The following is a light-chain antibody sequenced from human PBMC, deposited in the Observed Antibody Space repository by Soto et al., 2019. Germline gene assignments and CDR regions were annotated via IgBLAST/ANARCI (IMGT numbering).Light chain of an antibody. CDR2: GAS. CDR1: QSISSSY. CDR3: QQYGSSPYT. J-gene: IGKJ2*01. Sequence: ENVLTQSPGTLSLSPGERATLSCRASQSISSSYLAWYQHKPGQAPRLLIYGASSRATGIPDRFSGRGSGTEFTLTISRLEPEDFAMYYCQQYGSSPYTFGQGTKLEIK. V-gene: IGKV3-20*01.